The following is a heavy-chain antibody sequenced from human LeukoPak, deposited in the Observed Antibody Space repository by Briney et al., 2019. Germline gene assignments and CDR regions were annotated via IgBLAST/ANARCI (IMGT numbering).Heavy chain of an antibody. CDR1: GFTFDDYA. V-gene: IGHV3-49*04. J-gene: IGHJ4*02. D-gene: IGHD3-10*01. CDR2: IRSQGYGGTT. Sequence: GGSLRLSCTASGFTFDDYAMTWVRQAPGKGLEWLGFIRSQGYGGTTEYAASVQGRFTISRDDFRGIAYLQMNSLNTEDTAVYYCTRDIRGSGTYRHLYFDYWGQGVLVTVSS. CDR3: TRDIRGSGTYRHLYFDY.